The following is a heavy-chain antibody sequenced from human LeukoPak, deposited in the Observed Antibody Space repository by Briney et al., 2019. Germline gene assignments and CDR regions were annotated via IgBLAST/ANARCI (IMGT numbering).Heavy chain of an antibody. V-gene: IGHV4-39*01. Sequence: SETLSLTCTVSGGSINSNTYSWGWIRQPPGKGLEWIATIYYSGSTYYNPSLKSRVTISVDTSKNQFSLKLSSVTAADTAVYYCARQTGSGLFILPGGQGTLVTVSS. D-gene: IGHD3/OR15-3a*01. J-gene: IGHJ4*02. CDR2: IYYSGST. CDR1: GGSINSNTYS. CDR3: ARQTGSGLFILP.